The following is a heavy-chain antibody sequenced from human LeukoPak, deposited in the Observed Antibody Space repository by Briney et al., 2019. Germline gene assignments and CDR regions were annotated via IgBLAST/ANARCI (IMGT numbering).Heavy chain of an antibody. CDR1: GGSISSYY. V-gene: IGHV4-59*01. D-gene: IGHD3-22*01. CDR3: ARSFDSSGYYYYFDY. Sequence: SETLSLTCTVSGGSISSYYWSWMRQSPGERREGSGYIHYSGSTNYNPSLKSRVTISVDTSRNQFSLKLSSVTAADTAVYYCARSFDSSGYYYYFDYWGQGTLVTVSS. CDR2: IHYSGST. J-gene: IGHJ4*02.